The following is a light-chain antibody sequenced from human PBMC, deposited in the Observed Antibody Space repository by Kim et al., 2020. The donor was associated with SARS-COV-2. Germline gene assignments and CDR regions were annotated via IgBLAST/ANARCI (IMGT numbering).Light chain of an antibody. V-gene: IGLV3-21*03. CDR3: QVWSSHGVI. CDR2: DDS. CDR1: NIGSKS. Sequence: SYELTQPPSVSVAPGMTARLTCGGDNIGSKSVHWYQQKPVQAPVLVVYDDSDRPSGIPERFSGSNSGNTATLTITGVEAGDEADYYCQVWSSHGVIFGGG. J-gene: IGLJ2*01.